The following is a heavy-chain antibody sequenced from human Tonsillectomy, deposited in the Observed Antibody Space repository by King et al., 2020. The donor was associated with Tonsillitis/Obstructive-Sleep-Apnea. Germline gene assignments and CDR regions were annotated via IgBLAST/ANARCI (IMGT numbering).Heavy chain of an antibody. Sequence: VQLVESGGGLVQPGGSLRLSCAASGFTFNNYAMGWVRQAPGKGLEWVSGITCSGDSTYYGDSVKGRFTISRDTSKNTLYLQMNSLRAEDTAVYCCATIDHPTFWSAYFYYWGQRTLPTASS. J-gene: IGHJ4*02. V-gene: IGHV3-23*04. D-gene: IGHD3-3*01. CDR1: GFTFNNYA. CDR2: ITCSGDST. CDR3: ATIDHPTFWSAYFYY.